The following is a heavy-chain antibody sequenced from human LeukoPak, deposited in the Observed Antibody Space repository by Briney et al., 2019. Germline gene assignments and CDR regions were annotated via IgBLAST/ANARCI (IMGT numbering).Heavy chain of an antibody. CDR1: GGSFSGYY. V-gene: IGHV4-34*01. CDR2: INHSGST. J-gene: IGHJ6*03. D-gene: IGHD6-13*01. Sequence: SETLSLTCAVYGGSFSGYYWSWIRQPPGKGLEWIGEINHSGSTNHNPSLKSRVTISVDTSKNQFSLKLSSVTAADTAVYYCARRGIAAAGTRLAYYYYYMDVWGKGTTVTISS. CDR3: ARRGIAAAGTRLAYYYYYMDV.